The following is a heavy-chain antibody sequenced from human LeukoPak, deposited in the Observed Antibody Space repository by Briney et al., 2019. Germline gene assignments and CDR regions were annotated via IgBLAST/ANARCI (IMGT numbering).Heavy chain of an antibody. D-gene: IGHD4/OR15-4a*01. V-gene: IGHV4-59*01. CDR1: GGSTGSDY. J-gene: IGHJ4*02. CDR3: ARDGYGDTSFDY. CDR2: VYYSGVT. Sequence: PSETLSLTCSVSGGSTGSDYWSWIRQPPGKGLEWIAYVYYSGVTSYNPSLKSRVTISVDTSKNQFSLKLSSVTAADTAVYYCARDGYGDTSFDYWGQGTLVTVSS.